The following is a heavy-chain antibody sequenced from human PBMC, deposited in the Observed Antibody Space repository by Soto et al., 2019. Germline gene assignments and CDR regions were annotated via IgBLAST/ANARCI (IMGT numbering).Heavy chain of an antibody. D-gene: IGHD3-9*01. CDR2: ISSSSSYI. J-gene: IGHJ4*02. V-gene: IGHV3-21*01. CDR3: ARDDYDILTGYPYYFDY. CDR1: GFTFSSYS. Sequence: GGSLRLSCAASGFTFSSYSMNWVRQAPGKGLEWVSSISSSSSYIYYADSVKGRFTISRDNAKNSLYLQMNSLRAEDTAVYYCARDDYDILTGYPYYFDYWGQGTLVTVSS.